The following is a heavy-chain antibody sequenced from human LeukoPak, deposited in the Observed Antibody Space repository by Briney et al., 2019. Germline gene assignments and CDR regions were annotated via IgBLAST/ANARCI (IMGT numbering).Heavy chain of an antibody. CDR3: ARDSQLTGDLY. J-gene: IGHJ4*02. CDR1: GGTFSSYA. D-gene: IGHD7-27*01. CDR2: IIPILGIA. V-gene: IGHV1-69*04. Sequence: ASVKVSCKASGGTFSSYAISWVRQAPGQGLEWMGRIIPILGIANYAQKFQGRVTITADKPTSTAYMELSSLRSEDTAVYYCARDSQLTGDLYWGQGTLVTVSS.